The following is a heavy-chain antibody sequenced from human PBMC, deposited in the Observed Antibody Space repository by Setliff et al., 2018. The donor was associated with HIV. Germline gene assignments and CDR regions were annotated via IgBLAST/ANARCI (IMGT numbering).Heavy chain of an antibody. CDR2: THYRSKWSN. J-gene: IGHJ6*03. Sequence: SQTLSLTCAISGDSVSNNNAAWNWIRQSPSRGLEWLGRTHYRSKWSNDYAVSVKSRITINPDTSKNQFSLQLNSVTPEDTAVYFCARGGDWDYNYYMDVWDKGTTVTVSS. V-gene: IGHV6-1*01. CDR1: GDSVSNNNAA. D-gene: IGHD3-16*01. CDR3: ARGGDWDYNYYMDV.